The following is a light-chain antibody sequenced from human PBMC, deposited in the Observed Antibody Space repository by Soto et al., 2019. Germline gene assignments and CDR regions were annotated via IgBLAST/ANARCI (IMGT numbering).Light chain of an antibody. V-gene: IGKV3-20*01. CDR3: QQHESYLLT. CDR1: QSVSSSY. J-gene: IGKJ4*01. Sequence: EIVLTQSPGTLSLSPGERATLSCRASQSVSSSYLAWYQQKPGQAPRLLIYGASSRATGIPDRFSGSGSGTDFTLSISSLQPDDFATYYCQQHESYLLTFGGGTKVDIK. CDR2: GAS.